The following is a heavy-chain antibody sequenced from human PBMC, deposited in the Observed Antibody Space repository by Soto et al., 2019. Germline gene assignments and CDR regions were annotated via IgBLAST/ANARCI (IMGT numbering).Heavy chain of an antibody. CDR2: ISAYNGNT. CDR1: GYTFTSYG. D-gene: IGHD3-10*01. Sequence: QVQLVQSGAEVKKPGASVKVSCKASGYTFTSYGISWVRQAPGQGLEWMGWISAYNGNTNYAEKLQGRVTMTTDTSTSTAYMELRSLSSDDTAVYYCEGGWFGEFVYYFDYWGQGTLVTVSS. V-gene: IGHV1-18*01. CDR3: EGGWFGEFVYYFDY. J-gene: IGHJ4*02.